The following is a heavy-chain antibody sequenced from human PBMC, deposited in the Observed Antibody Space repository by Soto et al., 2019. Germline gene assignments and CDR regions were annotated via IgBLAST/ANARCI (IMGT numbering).Heavy chain of an antibody. CDR3: ASGASRWYPYFFDS. CDR1: EGTFNSYA. J-gene: IGHJ4*02. V-gene: IGHV1-69*01. D-gene: IGHD6-13*01. Sequence: QAQVVQSGAEVRKPGSSVKLSCKASEGTFNSYAIAWVRQAPGQGLEWMGGIIPYYNTLNYAQKFQDRVTINADDSTNTVYMQLSSLRSDDTAVYFCASGASRWYPYFFDSWAQGTLVTVSS. CDR2: IIPYYNTL.